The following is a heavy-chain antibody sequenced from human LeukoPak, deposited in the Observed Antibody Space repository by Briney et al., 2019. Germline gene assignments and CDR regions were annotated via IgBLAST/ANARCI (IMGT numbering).Heavy chain of an antibody. V-gene: IGHV1-69*05. CDR1: GGDLSRYG. D-gene: IGHD6-13*01. CDR2: VIPIFGTK. Sequence: SVKVSCKASGGDLSRYGISWVRLAPGQGLEWMGGVIPIFGTKNYAQRFQGRVTITTDESTSAVYMELSSLRSEDTAVYYCARDRIPAAPSYSYFYMDVWGKGTTVTVSS. CDR3: ARDRIPAAPSYSYFYMDV. J-gene: IGHJ6*03.